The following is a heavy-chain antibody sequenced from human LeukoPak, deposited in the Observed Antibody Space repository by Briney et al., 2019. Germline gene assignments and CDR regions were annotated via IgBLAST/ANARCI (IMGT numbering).Heavy chain of an antibody. V-gene: IGHV4-39*01. D-gene: IGHD2-2*01. CDR1: GGSVSSSTYF. CDR2: IYYSGTT. Sequence: SETLSLTCTVSGGSVSSSTYFWGWIRQPPGKGREWLGIIYYSGTTYYNPSLKSRVTISVDTSKNQFSLKLSSVTAADTAVYYCARRGLYGSSPFDPWGQGTLVTVSS. CDR3: ARRGLYGSSPFDP. J-gene: IGHJ5*02.